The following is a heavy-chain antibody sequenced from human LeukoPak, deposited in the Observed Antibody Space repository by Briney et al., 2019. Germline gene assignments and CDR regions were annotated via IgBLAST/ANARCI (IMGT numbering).Heavy chain of an antibody. Sequence: GGSPRLSCAASGFTFSNAWMSWVRQAPGKGLEWVGRIKSKTDGGTTDYAAPVKGRFTISRDDSKNTLYLQMNSLKTEDTAVYYCTGGYYYYYYGMDVWGQGTTVTVSS. CDR3: TGGYYYYYYGMDV. CDR2: IKSKTDGGTT. V-gene: IGHV3-15*01. J-gene: IGHJ6*02. D-gene: IGHD1-26*01. CDR1: GFTFSNAW.